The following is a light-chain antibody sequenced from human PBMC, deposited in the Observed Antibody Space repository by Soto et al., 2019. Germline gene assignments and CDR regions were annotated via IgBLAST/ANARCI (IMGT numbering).Light chain of an antibody. CDR2: AAS. CDR1: QGIGSY. Sequence: AIQLTQSPSSLSASVGDRVTITCRASQGIGSYLAWYQQKPGKAPKLLIYAASTLQSGVPSRFSGSGSGTDFTLTINSLQPEDFASSNCLQDYNYPFPFGQGTKGDIK. J-gene: IGKJ2*01. CDR3: LQDYNYPFP. V-gene: IGKV1-6*01.